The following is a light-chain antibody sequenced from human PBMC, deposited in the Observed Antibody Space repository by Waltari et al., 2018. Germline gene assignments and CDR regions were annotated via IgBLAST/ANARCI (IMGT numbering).Light chain of an antibody. CDR1: QSVGRS. Sequence: DIVLPQSPGTLSLSPGERATLACRASQSVGRSLAWYQQTPGQAPRLLIYDASSRAAGTPGRFSGSGSGTDFSLAISCLEPEDFAVYFCQHYVSLPLTFGQGSKVEI. J-gene: IGKJ1*01. CDR3: QHYVSLPLT. V-gene: IGKV3-20*01. CDR2: DAS.